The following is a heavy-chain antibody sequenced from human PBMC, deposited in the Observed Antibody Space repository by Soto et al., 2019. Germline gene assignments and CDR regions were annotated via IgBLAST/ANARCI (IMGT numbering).Heavy chain of an antibody. D-gene: IGHD2-2*01. Sequence: GASVNVSCKSSGYTFTNYCISWVRQAPGQGLECMGWISTYNGNTNYAQKLQGRVTLTADTSTSTAYMELRSLRSDGTAVYYCARGQMYCSTTSCYLTTAEYFQYWGQGTLVTVSS. CDR2: ISTYNGNT. CDR1: GYTFTNYC. V-gene: IGHV1-18*04. J-gene: IGHJ1*01. CDR3: ARGQMYCSTTSCYLTTAEYFQY.